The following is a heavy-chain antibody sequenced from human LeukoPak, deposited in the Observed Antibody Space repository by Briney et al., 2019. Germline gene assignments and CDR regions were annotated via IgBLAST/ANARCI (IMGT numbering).Heavy chain of an antibody. CDR3: ARDLVGALDY. CDR2: IYTSGST. D-gene: IGHD1-26*01. Sequence: SETLSLTCTVSGGSISAYRWSWIRQSAGKGLEWIGLIYTSGSTNYNPSLKSRVTMSVDTSKNQFSLKLSSVTAADTAVYYCARDLVGALDYWGQGTLVTVSS. V-gene: IGHV4-4*07. CDR1: GGSISAYR. J-gene: IGHJ4*02.